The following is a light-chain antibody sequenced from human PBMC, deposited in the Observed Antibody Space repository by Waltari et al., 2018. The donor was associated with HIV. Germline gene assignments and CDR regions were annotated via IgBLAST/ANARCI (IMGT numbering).Light chain of an antibody. Sequence: QSALTPPASVSGSPGQSITISCTGTGSDLRDYNSVSWYQHHPGNAPKVIIYEVSKLTSGVSSRFSGAISGNTASLTISGLQAEDEADYFCTSYISSASPEFGGGTKVTVL. V-gene: IGLV2-14*01. CDR2: EVS. CDR1: GSDLRDYNS. CDR3: TSYISSASPE. J-gene: IGLJ3*02.